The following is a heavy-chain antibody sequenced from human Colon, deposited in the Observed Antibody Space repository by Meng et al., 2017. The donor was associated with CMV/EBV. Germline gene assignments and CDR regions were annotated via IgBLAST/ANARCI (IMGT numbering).Heavy chain of an antibody. CDR3: ARDLLEGAGRLADASDI. D-gene: IGHD1-26*01. CDR2: MLFEARSR. CDR1: GFTFSRYW. Sequence: GGSLRLSCAASGFTFSRYWMNWVRQAPGRGLEWVAVMLFEARSRDYADSVKGRFTISRDNSKNTLYLEMNNLRAEDTAVYYCARDLLEGAGRLADASDIWGQGTMVTVSS. J-gene: IGHJ3*02. V-gene: IGHV3-30*03.